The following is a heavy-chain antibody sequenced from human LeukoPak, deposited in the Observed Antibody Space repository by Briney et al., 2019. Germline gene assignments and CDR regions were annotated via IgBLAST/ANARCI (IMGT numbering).Heavy chain of an antibody. D-gene: IGHD1-26*01. CDR3: ASQGHGSYSPGIDY. V-gene: IGHV1-24*01. CDR1: GYTLTELS. J-gene: IGHJ4*02. Sequence: ASVKVSCKVSGYTLTELSMHWVRQAPGKGLEWMGGFDPEDGETIYAQKFQGRVTMTEDTSTDTAYMELSSLRSEDTAVYYCASQGHGSYSPGIDYWGQGTLVTVSS. CDR2: FDPEDGET.